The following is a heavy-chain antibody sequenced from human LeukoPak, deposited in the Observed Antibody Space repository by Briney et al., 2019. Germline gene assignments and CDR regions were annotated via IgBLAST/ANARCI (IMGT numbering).Heavy chain of an antibody. V-gene: IGHV1-46*01. CDR1: GYTFTSYY. CDR2: INPSGGST. J-gene: IGHJ5*02. Sequence: ASVKVSCKASGYTFTSYYMHYLRQAPGQALEWMGIINPSGGSTGYAQKFQGRVTMTRDTSTSTVYMELSSLRSEDTAVYYCARGYQGVFTWGQGTLVTVSS. CDR3: ARGYQGVFT. D-gene: IGHD2-2*01.